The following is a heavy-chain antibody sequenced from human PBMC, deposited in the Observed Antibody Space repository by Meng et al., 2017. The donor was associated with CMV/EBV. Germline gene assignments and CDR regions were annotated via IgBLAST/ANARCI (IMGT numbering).Heavy chain of an antibody. CDR2: IYPGDSDT. D-gene: IGHD3-22*01. CDR3: ARLNYYDSSGYYPLYYYYYGMDV. V-gene: IGHV5-51*01. CDR1: GYSFTSYW. Sequence: GESLKISCKGSGYSFTSYWIGWVRQMPGKGLEWMGIIYPGDSDTRYSPSFQGQVTISADKSISTAYLQWSSLKASDTAMYYCARLNYYDSSGYYPLYYYYYGMDVWGQGTTVTVSS. J-gene: IGHJ6*02.